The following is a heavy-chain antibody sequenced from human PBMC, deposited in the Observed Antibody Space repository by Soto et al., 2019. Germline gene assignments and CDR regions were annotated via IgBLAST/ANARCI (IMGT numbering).Heavy chain of an antibody. CDR2: IWYDGSNK. CDR3: ARGTFLGDAFDI. V-gene: IGHV3-33*01. CDR1: GFTFSSYG. D-gene: IGHD3-10*01. J-gene: IGHJ3*02. Sequence: GGSLRLSCAASGFTFSSYGMHWVRQAPGKGLEWVAVIWYDGSNKYYADSVKGRFTISRDNSKNTLYLQMNSLRAEDTAVYYCARGTFLGDAFDIWGQGTMVTVSS.